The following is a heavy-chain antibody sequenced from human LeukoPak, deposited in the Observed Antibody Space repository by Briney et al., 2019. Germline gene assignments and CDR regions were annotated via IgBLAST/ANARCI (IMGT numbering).Heavy chain of an antibody. CDR1: GFTFNDYA. Sequence: GGSLRLSCAASGFTFNDYAMPWVRQAPGKGLEWVSGISWNGGSIGYADSVKGRFTISRDNAKNSLYLQMNSLRAEDTALYYCVKVSNDNWFDPWGQGTLVTVSS. CDR2: ISWNGGSI. V-gene: IGHV3-9*01. J-gene: IGHJ5*02. CDR3: VKVSNDNWFDP.